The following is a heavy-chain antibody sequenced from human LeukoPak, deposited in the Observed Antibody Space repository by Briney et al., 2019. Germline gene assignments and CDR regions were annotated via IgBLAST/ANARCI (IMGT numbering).Heavy chain of an antibody. D-gene: IGHD5-12*01. CDR2: IKSKTDGGTT. Sequence: GGSLRLSCAASGFTFSNAWMSWVRQAPGKGLEWVGRIKSKTDGGTTDYAAPVKGRFTISRDDSKNTLYLQMNSLKTEDTAVYYCTTSVERGYSGYELFDYWGQGTLVTVSS. CDR1: GFTFSNAW. CDR3: TTSVERGYSGYELFDY. J-gene: IGHJ4*02. V-gene: IGHV3-15*01.